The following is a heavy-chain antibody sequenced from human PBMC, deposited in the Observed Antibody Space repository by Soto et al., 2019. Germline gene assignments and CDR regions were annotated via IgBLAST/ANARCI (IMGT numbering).Heavy chain of an antibody. CDR1: GFTFSSYG. J-gene: IGHJ4*02. Sequence: QPGGSLRLSCAASGFTFSSYGMHWVRQAPGKGLEWVAVISYDGSNKYYADSVKGRFTISRDNSKNTLYLQMNSLRAEDTAVYYCAKDSLWFGELLPCPYFDYWGQGTLVTVSS. CDR3: AKDSLWFGELLPCPYFDY. D-gene: IGHD3-10*01. CDR2: ISYDGSNK. V-gene: IGHV3-30*18.